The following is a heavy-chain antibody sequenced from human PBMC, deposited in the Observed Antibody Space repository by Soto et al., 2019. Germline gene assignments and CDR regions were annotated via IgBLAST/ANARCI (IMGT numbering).Heavy chain of an antibody. J-gene: IGHJ6*02. CDR1: GGTFSSYA. V-gene: IGHV1-69*13. Sequence: ASVKVSCKTAGGTFSSYAISWVRQAPGQRLEWMGGIIPIFGTANYAQKFQGRVTITADESTSTAYMELSSLRSEDTAVYYCARGPRRDYYDSSGYYPPRDWYYGMDVWGQGTTVTVSS. D-gene: IGHD3-22*01. CDR3: ARGPRRDYYDSSGYYPPRDWYYGMDV. CDR2: IIPIFGTA.